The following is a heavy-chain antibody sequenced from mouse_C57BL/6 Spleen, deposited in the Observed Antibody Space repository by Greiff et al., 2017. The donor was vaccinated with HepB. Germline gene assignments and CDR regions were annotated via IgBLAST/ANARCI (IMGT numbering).Heavy chain of an antibody. V-gene: IGHV1-82*01. Sequence: QVQLQQSGPELVKPGASVKISCKASGYAFSSSWMNWVKQRPGKGLEWIGRIYPGDGDTNYNAKFKGKATLTADKSSSTAYMQLSSLTSEDSAVYCCARWGDYDSFGYWGKGTLVTVSA. D-gene: IGHD2-4*01. CDR3: ARWGDYDSFGY. CDR1: GYAFSSSW. J-gene: IGHJ3*01. CDR2: IYPGDGDT.